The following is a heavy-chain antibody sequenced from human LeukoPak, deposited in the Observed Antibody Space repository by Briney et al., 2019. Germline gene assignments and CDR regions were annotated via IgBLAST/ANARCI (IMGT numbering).Heavy chain of an antibody. CDR2: ISYDGSNK. V-gene: IGHV3-30-3*01. D-gene: IGHD2-15*01. J-gene: IGHJ4*02. CDR1: GFTFSSYA. Sequence: GGSLRLSCAASGFTFSSYAMHWVRQAPGKGLEWVAVISYDGSNKYYADSVKGRFTISRDSSKNTLYLQMNSLRAEDTAVYYCARDLLLYFDCWGQGTLVTVSS. CDR3: ARDLLLYFDC.